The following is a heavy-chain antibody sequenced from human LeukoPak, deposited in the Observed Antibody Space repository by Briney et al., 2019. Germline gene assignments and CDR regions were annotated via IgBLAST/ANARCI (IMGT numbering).Heavy chain of an antibody. V-gene: IGHV4-39*01. J-gene: IGHJ6*03. Sequence: SETLSLTCTVSGGSITSSSYYWSWIRQPPGKGLEWIGSFYYSGSTYYNPSLKSRVTISVDTSKNQFSLKLSSVTAADTAVYYCARQYFGYYYMDVWGKGTTVTVSS. CDR2: FYYSGST. CDR3: ARQYFGYYYMDV. CDR1: GGSITSSSYY. D-gene: IGHD3-9*01.